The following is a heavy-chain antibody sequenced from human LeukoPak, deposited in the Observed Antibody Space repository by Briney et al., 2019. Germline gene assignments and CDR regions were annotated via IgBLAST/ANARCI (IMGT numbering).Heavy chain of an antibody. D-gene: IGHD2-2*01. CDR2: INAGNGNT. Sequence: ASVKVSCKASGYTFTSYAMHWVRQAPGQRLEWMGWINAGNGNTKYSQKFQGRVTITRDTSASTAYMELSSLRSEDTAVYYCARADCSSTSCYYRYDWFDPWDQGTLVTVSS. V-gene: IGHV1-3*01. J-gene: IGHJ5*02. CDR3: ARADCSSTSCYYRYDWFDP. CDR1: GYTFTSYA.